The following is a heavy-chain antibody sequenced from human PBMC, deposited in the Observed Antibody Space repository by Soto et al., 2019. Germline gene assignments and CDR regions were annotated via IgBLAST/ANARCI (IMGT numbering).Heavy chain of an antibody. CDR2: ISAYNGNT. V-gene: IGHV1-18*01. Sequence: GASVNVSCKASGYTFTSYGISWVRQAPGQGLEWMGWISAYNGNTNYAQKLQGRVTMTTDTSTSTAYMELRSLRSDDTAVYYCARAKNIAARPIDGMDVWGQGTMVTVSS. J-gene: IGHJ6*02. D-gene: IGHD6-6*01. CDR1: GYTFTSYG. CDR3: ARAKNIAARPIDGMDV.